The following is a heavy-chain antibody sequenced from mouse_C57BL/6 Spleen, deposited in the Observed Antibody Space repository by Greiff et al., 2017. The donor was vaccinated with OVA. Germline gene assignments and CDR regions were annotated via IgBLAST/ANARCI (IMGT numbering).Heavy chain of an antibody. CDR1: GFTFSSYA. V-gene: IGHV5-4*01. CDR2: ISDGGSYT. J-gene: IGHJ3*01. D-gene: IGHD1-1*01. CDR3: ARDRDYYGMGAWFAY. Sequence: EVHLVESGGGLVKPGGSLKLSCAASGFTFSSYAMSWVRQTPDKRLEWVATISDGGSYTYYPDNVKGRFIISRDTAKNNLYLQMSHLKSEDTAMYDCARDRDYYGMGAWFAYWGQGTLVTVSA.